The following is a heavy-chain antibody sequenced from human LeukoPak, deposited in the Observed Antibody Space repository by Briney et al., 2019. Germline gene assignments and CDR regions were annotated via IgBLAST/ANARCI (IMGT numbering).Heavy chain of an antibody. J-gene: IGHJ4*02. V-gene: IGHV4-30-4*08. D-gene: IGHD3-16*01. Sequence: SEALSLTCTVSGGSVSNGDYYWSWIRQPPGKGLEWIGYIYYNGNTYYSPSLKSRVIISVDTSKKQFSLKLSSVTAADTAVYYCAGGGGDFDYWGQGTLVTVSS. CDR1: GGSVSNGDYY. CDR3: AGGGGDFDY. CDR2: IYYNGNT.